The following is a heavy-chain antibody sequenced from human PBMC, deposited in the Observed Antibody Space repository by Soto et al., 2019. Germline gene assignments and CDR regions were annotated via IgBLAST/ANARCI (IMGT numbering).Heavy chain of an antibody. CDR3: ARLSDCSGGSCYSMYYYYMDV. J-gene: IGHJ6*03. Sequence: PGESLKISCKGSGYSFTGYWIGWVRQMPGKGLEWMGIIYPGDSDTRYSPSFQGQVTISADKSISTAYLQWSSLKASDTAMYYCARLSDCSGGSCYSMYYYYMDVWGKGTTVTVSS. V-gene: IGHV5-51*01. CDR2: IYPGDSDT. D-gene: IGHD2-15*01. CDR1: GYSFTGYW.